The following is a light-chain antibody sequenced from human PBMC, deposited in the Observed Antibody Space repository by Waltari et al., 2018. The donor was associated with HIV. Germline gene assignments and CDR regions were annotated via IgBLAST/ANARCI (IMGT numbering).Light chain of an antibody. CDR3: QQYNNWPPLT. J-gene: IGKJ4*01. Sequence: IMLTQSPATLSVSPGESATLACRASQCVRSNLAWYQQKPGQTPRLLIYGASTRATGIPARFSGSGSGTECTLTISSLQSEDFAVYFCQQYNNWPPLTFGGGTKVEIK. CDR2: GAS. V-gene: IGKV3-15*01. CDR1: QCVRSN.